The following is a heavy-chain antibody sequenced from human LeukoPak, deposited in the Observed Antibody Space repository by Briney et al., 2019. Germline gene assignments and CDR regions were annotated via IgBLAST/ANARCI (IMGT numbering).Heavy chain of an antibody. J-gene: IGHJ4*02. V-gene: IGHV3-23*01. CDR3: AKDRYYDSSGYCEFDY. D-gene: IGHD3-22*01. Sequence: GGSLRLSCAVSGFTFSSYAMSWVRQAPGKGLEWVSAISGGGGSTYYADSVKGRFTISRDNSKNTLYLQMNSLRAEDTAVYYCAKDRYYDSSGYCEFDYWGQGTLVTVSS. CDR1: GFTFSSYA. CDR2: ISGGGGST.